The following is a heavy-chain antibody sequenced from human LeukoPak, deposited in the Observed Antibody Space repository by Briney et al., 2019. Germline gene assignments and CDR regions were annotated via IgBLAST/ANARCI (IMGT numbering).Heavy chain of an antibody. D-gene: IGHD3-16*01. CDR2: ITGRRNKI. V-gene: IGHV3-21*04. J-gene: IGHJ4*02. Sequence: GGSLRLSCAASGFTVSSNYMSWVRQAPGKGLEWVSSITGRRNKIFYADSVKGRFTISRDNSKNTLYLEVISLTAEDTAVYYCAKDDAWLRFGEWSQGTLVTVSS. CDR1: GFTVSSNY. CDR3: AKDDAWLRFGE.